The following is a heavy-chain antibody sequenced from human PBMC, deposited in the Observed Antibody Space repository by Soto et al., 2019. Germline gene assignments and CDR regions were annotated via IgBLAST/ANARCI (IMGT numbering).Heavy chain of an antibody. D-gene: IGHD1-26*01. V-gene: IGHV3-30*04. CDR1: GFTFRSYS. J-gene: IGHJ4*02. CDR3: VREGEWELF. Sequence: QVQLVESGGGVVQTGRSLRLACAASGFTFRSYSMHWVRQGPGKGLERVAVISTDGRNKHYADSVKGRVTISRDNSKNMLYVQVNSLRVDDTAIYYCVREGEWELFWGQGTLVTVSS. CDR2: ISTDGRNK.